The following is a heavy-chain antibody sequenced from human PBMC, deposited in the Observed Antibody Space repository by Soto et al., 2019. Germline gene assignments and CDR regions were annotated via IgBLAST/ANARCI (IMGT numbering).Heavy chain of an antibody. D-gene: IGHD5-12*01. J-gene: IGHJ4*02. Sequence: PSETLSLTCTVSGGSISSYYWSWIRQPPGKGLEWIGYIYYTGVTKYNPSLKSRVTISLDTSKNLFSLKLTSVTTADTALYFCAGFLLEVATIPNWGQGTLVTVSS. V-gene: IGHV4-59*01. CDR3: AGFLLEVATIPN. CDR2: IYYTGVT. CDR1: GGSISSYY.